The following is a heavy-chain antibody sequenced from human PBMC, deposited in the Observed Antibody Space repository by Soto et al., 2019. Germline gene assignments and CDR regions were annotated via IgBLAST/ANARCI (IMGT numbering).Heavy chain of an antibody. CDR1: GYTFTGYY. J-gene: IGHJ4*02. D-gene: IGHD3-22*01. Sequence: ASVKVSCKASGYTFTGYYTHWVRQAPGQGLEWMGWINPNSGGTNYAQKFQGRVTMTRDTSISTAYMELSRLRSDDTAVYYCARDHGYDSSGWGQGTLVTVSS. CDR3: ARDHGYDSSG. V-gene: IGHV1-2*02. CDR2: INPNSGGT.